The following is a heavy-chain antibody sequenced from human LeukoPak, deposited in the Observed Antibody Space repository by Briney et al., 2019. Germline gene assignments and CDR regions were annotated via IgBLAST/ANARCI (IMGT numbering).Heavy chain of an antibody. CDR2: FDPEDGET. Sequence: ASVKVSCKVSGYTLTELSMHWVRQAPGKGLEWMGGFDPEDGETIYAQKFQGRVTMTRNTSISTAYMELSSLRSEDTAVYYCASSPRTRYCSGGSCYYFDYWGQGTLVTVSS. CDR3: ASSPRTRYCSGGSCYYFDY. J-gene: IGHJ4*02. D-gene: IGHD2-15*01. CDR1: GYTLTELS. V-gene: IGHV1-24*01.